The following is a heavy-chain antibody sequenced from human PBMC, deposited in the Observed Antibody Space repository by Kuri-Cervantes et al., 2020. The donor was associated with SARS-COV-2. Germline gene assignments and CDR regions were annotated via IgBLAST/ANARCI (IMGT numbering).Heavy chain of an antibody. D-gene: IGHD5-18*01. Sequence: GESLKISCAASGFTFSSYWMHWVRQAPGKGLVWVSRINSDGSSTSYADSVKGRFTISRDNAKNSLYLQMNSLRAEDTAVYYCARQRDTAMDTASPFDYWGQGTLVTVSS. J-gene: IGHJ4*02. V-gene: IGHV3-74*01. CDR3: ARQRDTAMDTASPFDY. CDR1: GFTFSSYW. CDR2: INSDGSST.